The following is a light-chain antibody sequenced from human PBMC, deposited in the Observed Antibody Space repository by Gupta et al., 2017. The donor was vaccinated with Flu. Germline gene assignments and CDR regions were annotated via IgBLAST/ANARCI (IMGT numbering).Light chain of an antibody. CDR2: EVS. CDR3: SSYSSSTTFVV. J-gene: IGLJ2*01. CDR1: SSDVGGYNY. Sequence: QSALTQPASVSGSPGQTITISCTGSSSDVGGYNYVSWYQQHSGKAPKLLIYEVSKRLSGVSDRFSASKSGSTASLTVSGLQAEDEADYYCSSYSSSTTFVVFGGGTKLTVL. V-gene: IGLV2-14*01.